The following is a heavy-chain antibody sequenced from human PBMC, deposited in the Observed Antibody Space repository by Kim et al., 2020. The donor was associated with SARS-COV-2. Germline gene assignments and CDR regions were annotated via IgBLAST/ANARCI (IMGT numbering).Heavy chain of an antibody. CDR3: ARAGIAAAGTQHHRTDPMWYRYYYYGMDV. D-gene: IGHD6-13*01. J-gene: IGHJ6*02. Sequence: SQTLSLTCAISGDSVSSNSAAWNWIRQSPSRGLEWLGRTYYRSKWYNDYAVSVKSRITINPDTSKNQFSLQLNSVTPEDTAVYYCARAGIAAAGTQHHRTDPMWYRYYYYGMDVWGQGNTVTVSS. CDR2: TYYRSKWYN. CDR1: GDSVSSNSAA. V-gene: IGHV6-1*01.